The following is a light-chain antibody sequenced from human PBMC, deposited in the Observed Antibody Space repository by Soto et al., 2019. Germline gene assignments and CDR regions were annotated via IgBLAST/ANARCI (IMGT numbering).Light chain of an antibody. CDR2: SNN. CDR3: AAWDDSLNGYV. J-gene: IGLJ1*01. Sequence: QSVLTQPPSAPGTPGQRDTISCSGRSSNIGSNTVNWYQQLPGTAPKLLIYSNNQRPSGVPDRFSCSKSGTSASLAISGLQSEDEADYYCAAWDDSLNGYVFGTGTKVTVL. CDR1: SSNIGSNT. V-gene: IGLV1-44*01.